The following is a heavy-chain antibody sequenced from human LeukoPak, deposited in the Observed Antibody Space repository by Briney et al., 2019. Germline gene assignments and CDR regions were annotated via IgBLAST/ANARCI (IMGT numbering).Heavy chain of an antibody. J-gene: IGHJ5*02. D-gene: IGHD6-13*01. CDR3: ARGDSSWYSDWFDP. CDR1: GGSISSYY. Sequence: PSETLSLTCTVSGGSISSYYWSWIRQPAGKGLEWIGRIYTSGSTNYNPSLKSRVTMSVDTSKNQFSLKLSSVTAADTAVYYCARGDSSWYSDWFDPWGQGTLVTVSS. CDR2: IYTSGST. V-gene: IGHV4-4*07.